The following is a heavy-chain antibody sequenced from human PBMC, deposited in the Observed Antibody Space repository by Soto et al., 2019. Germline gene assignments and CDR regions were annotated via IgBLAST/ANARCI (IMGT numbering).Heavy chain of an antibody. V-gene: IGHV3-30-3*01. CDR1: GFTFISYA. Sequence: GGSLRLSCAASGFTFISYAMHWVLQAPCKGLEWVAVISYDGSNKYYADSVKGRFTISRDNSKNTLYLQMNSLRAEDTAVYYCARDPATPYFDYWGQGTLVTVSS. CDR2: ISYDGSNK. CDR3: ARDPATPYFDY. J-gene: IGHJ4*02. D-gene: IGHD1-26*01.